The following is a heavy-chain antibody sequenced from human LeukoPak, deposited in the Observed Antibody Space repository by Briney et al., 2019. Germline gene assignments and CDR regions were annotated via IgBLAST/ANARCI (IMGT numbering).Heavy chain of an antibody. V-gene: IGHV5-51*01. CDR3: ARHLKYSSSDY. Sequence: GESLKISCKGSGYSFARNWIGWVRQMPGKGLEWMGIIYPGDSDTRYSPSFQGQVAISADKSISTAYLQWSSLKASDTAMYYCARHLKYSSSDYWGQGTLVTVSS. D-gene: IGHD6-13*01. CDR1: GYSFARNW. CDR2: IYPGDSDT. J-gene: IGHJ4*02.